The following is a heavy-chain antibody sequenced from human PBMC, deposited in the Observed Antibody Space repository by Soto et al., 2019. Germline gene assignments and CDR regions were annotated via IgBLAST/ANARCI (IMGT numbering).Heavy chain of an antibody. CDR3: ARGIATGQLDP. Sequence: QVQLVQSGAEVKKPGASVKISCKASGYTFTRYTMNWVRQAPGQRLEWMGWINPDNGNTKSSQKFQDRVIITRDTSASTAYMDLSSLSSEGTAVYYCARGIATGQLDPWGQGTLVTVSS. V-gene: IGHV1-3*01. CDR1: GYTFTRYT. D-gene: IGHD2-15*01. J-gene: IGHJ5*02. CDR2: INPDNGNT.